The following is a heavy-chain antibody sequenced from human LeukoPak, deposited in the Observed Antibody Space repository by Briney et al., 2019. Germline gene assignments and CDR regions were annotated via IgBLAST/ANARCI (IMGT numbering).Heavy chain of an antibody. CDR3: ARDSSYYYDSSGIVRTDGDAFDI. J-gene: IGHJ3*02. Sequence: SETLSLTCTVSGGSISSSSYYWGWIRQPPGKGLEWIGSIYYSGSTYYNPSLKSRVTISVDTSKNQFSLKLSSVTAADTAVYYCARDSSYYYDSSGIVRTDGDAFDIWGQGTMVTVSS. CDR2: IYYSGST. V-gene: IGHV4-39*07. CDR1: GGSISSSSYY. D-gene: IGHD3-22*01.